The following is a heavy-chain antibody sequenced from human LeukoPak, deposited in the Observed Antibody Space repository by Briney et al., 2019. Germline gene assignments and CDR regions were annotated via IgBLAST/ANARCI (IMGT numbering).Heavy chain of an antibody. Sequence: GASVKVSCTASGYTFTSYAMHWVRQAPGQRLEWMGWINAGNGNTKYSQKFQGRVTITRDTSASTAYRELSSLRSEDTAVYYCARARTGARGYYYLDYWGQGTLVTVSS. CDR3: ARARTGARGYYYLDY. V-gene: IGHV1-3*01. D-gene: IGHD3-3*01. CDR1: GYTFTSYA. J-gene: IGHJ4*02. CDR2: INAGNGNT.